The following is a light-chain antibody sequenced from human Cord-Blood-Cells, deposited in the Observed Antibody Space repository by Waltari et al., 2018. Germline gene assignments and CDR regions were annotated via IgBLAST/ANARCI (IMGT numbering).Light chain of an antibody. CDR2: DAS. V-gene: IGKV1-5*01. CDR1: QSISSW. Sequence: DIQMTQSPSTLSASVGDRVTITCRASQSISSWLAWYQQKPGKAPKLLIYDASSLESGVPSRFSGSVSGTEFTRTISSLQPDDCATYYCQQYNSYSRTFGQGTKVEIK. J-gene: IGKJ1*01. CDR3: QQYNSYSRT.